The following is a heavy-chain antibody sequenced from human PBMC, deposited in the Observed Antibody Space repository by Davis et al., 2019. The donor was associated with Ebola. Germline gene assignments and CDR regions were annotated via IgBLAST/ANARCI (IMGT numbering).Heavy chain of an antibody. CDR3: ARVYSGWYPDY. V-gene: IGHV4-59*01. J-gene: IGHJ4*02. D-gene: IGHD6-19*01. Sequence: PSETLSLTCTVSGGSISSYYWSWIRQPPGKGLEWIGYIYYSGSTNYNPSLKSRVTISVDTSKNQFSLKLSSVTAADTAVYYCARVYSGWYPDYWGQGTLVTVSS. CDR1: GGSISSYY. CDR2: IYYSGST.